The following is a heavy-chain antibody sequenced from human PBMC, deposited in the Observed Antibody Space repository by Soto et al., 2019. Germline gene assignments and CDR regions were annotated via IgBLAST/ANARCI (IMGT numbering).Heavy chain of an antibody. CDR1: GFTFSNYA. CDR3: AKGLHRDDILTGNSVGVFDY. Sequence: EVQLLESGGGLVQPGGSLRLSCAASGFTFSNYAMSWVRQAPGKGLEWVSTISGSGGSTYYADSVKGRFTLSRDNSKNTLYLQINSLRAEDTAVYYCAKGLHRDDILTGNSVGVFDYWGQGTLVTVSS. D-gene: IGHD3-9*01. V-gene: IGHV3-23*01. CDR2: ISGSGGST. J-gene: IGHJ4*02.